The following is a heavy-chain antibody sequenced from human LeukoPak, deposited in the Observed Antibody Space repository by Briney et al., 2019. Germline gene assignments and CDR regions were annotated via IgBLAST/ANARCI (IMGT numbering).Heavy chain of an antibody. J-gene: IGHJ4*02. CDR2: ISSSGSTI. D-gene: IGHD3-22*01. Sequence: GGSLRLSCAASGFTFSSYAMSWVRQAPGKGLEWVSYISSSGSTIYYADSVKGRFTISRDNAKNSLYLQMNSLRAEDTAVYYCARDQSKYYYDSSGPMEFDYWGQGTLVTVSS. CDR1: GFTFSSYA. V-gene: IGHV3-48*04. CDR3: ARDQSKYYYDSSGPMEFDY.